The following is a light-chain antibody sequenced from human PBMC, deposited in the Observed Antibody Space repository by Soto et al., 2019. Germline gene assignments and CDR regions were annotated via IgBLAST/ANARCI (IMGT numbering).Light chain of an antibody. CDR1: QSVRSN. CDR3: QQYNEWPPFT. CDR2: AAS. V-gene: IGKV3-15*01. J-gene: IGKJ5*01. Sequence: ELVMTQSPATLSVSSGERATLXXRARQSVRSNLAWYQQKPGQAPRLXXYAASTRATGIPDRFSGSVSGTEFTLTISSLQSEDFAVYYCQQYNEWPPFTFGQGTRLEIK.